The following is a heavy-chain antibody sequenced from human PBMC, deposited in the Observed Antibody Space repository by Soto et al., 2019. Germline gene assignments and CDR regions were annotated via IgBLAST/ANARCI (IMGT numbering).Heavy chain of an antibody. CDR1: GFSLSTSGVG. Sequence: SGPTLVNPTQTLTLTCTFSGFSLSTSGVGVGWIRQPPGKALEWLALIYWDDDKRYSPSLKSRLTITKDTSKNQVVLTMTNMDPVDTATYYCARIQKYSSSWYTPVAYYGMDVWGQGTTVTVSS. J-gene: IGHJ6*02. V-gene: IGHV2-5*02. CDR3: ARIQKYSSSWYTPVAYYGMDV. CDR2: IYWDDDK. D-gene: IGHD6-13*01.